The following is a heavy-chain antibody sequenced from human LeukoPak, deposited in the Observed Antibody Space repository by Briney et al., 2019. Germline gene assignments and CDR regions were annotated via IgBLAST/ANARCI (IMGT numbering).Heavy chain of an antibody. V-gene: IGHV5-51*01. CDR3: ASSGATGTAHYYYAMDV. D-gene: IGHD1-1*01. CDR2: IYPGDSDT. J-gene: IGHJ6*02. CDR1: GYSFTSYW. Sequence: GESLKISCKGSGYSFTSYWIAWVRQMPGKGLEWMGIIYPGDSDTRYSPSFQGQVTISADKSINTAYLQWGSLKASDTAMYYCASSGATGTAHYYYAMDVWGQGTTVTVSS.